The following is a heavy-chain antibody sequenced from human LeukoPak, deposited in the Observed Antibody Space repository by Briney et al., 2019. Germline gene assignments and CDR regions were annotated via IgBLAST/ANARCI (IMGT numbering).Heavy chain of an antibody. Sequence: SETLSLTCTVSGGSISSGGYYWSWIRQPPGKGLEWIGYIYLSGSTYYNPSLKSRVTISVDRSKNQFSLKLSSVTAADTAVYYCARVGEDYGDYGYFQHWGQGTLVTVSS. CDR2: IYLSGST. CDR1: GGSISSGGYY. J-gene: IGHJ1*01. V-gene: IGHV4-30-2*01. CDR3: ARVGEDYGDYGYFQH. D-gene: IGHD4-17*01.